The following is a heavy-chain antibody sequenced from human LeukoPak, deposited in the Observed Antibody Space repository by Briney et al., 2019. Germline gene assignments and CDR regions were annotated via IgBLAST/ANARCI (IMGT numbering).Heavy chain of an antibody. Sequence: PGGSLRLSCAASGFTFSSYAMSWVRQAPGKGLEWVSAISGSGGSTYYADSVKGRFTISRDNSKNTLYLQMNSLKTEDTAVYYCTRGDGLPSYYDFWSADSYYYYGMDVWGQGTTVTVSS. J-gene: IGHJ6*02. CDR3: TRGDGLPSYYDFWSADSYYYYGMDV. V-gene: IGHV3-23*01. D-gene: IGHD3-3*01. CDR1: GFTFSSYA. CDR2: ISGSGGST.